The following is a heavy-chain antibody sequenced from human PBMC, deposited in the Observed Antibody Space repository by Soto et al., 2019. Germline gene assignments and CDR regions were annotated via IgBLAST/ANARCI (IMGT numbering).Heavy chain of an antibody. Sequence: VGFLRLSCAASGFTFSSYNMHWVLQAPGKGLEWVALIWYGESNKYYADSVKGRFTVSRDNSKNTLFLQMNSLRVEDTAVYYCARDSRPYYDVLTGYLHTDYWGQGTLVTVSS. CDR2: IWYGESNK. V-gene: IGHV3-33*01. D-gene: IGHD3-9*01. CDR1: GFTFSSYN. J-gene: IGHJ4*02. CDR3: ARDSRPYYDVLTGYLHTDY.